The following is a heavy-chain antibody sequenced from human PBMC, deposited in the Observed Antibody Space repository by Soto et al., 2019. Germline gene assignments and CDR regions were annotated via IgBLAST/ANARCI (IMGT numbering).Heavy chain of an antibody. CDR2: IIPIFGTA. J-gene: IGHJ6*02. CDR1: GGTFSSYA. D-gene: IGHD1-20*01. Sequence: SVKVSCKASGGTFSSYAISWVRQAPGQGLEWMGGIIPIFGTANYAQKFQGRVTITADKSTSTAYMELSSLRSEDTAVYYCARXGDITGTPVYYYYGMDVWGQGTTVTVSS. CDR3: ARXGDITGTPVYYYYGMDV. V-gene: IGHV1-69*06.